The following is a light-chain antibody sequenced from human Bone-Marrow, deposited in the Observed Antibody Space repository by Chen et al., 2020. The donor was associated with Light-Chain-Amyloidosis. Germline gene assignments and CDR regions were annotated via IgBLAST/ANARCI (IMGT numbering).Light chain of an antibody. CDR2: EVT. J-gene: IGLJ1*01. CDR3: SSYTITNTLV. CDR1: SSDVGGDNH. Sequence: QSALTQPASVSGSPGQSITISCPGTSSDVGGDNHVSWYQQHPDKAPKLMIYEVTNRPSWVPDRFSGSKSDNTASLTISGLQTEDEADYFGSSYTITNTLVFGSGTSVTVL. V-gene: IGLV2-14*01.